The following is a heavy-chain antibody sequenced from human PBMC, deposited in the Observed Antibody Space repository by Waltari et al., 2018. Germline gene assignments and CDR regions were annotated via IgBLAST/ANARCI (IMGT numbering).Heavy chain of an antibody. Sequence: VQLLESGGDLIQPGGSLRRSCAASGFTFSHFAMTWVRQAPGRRLEWVSSISGSGGTSYYTDSVTGRFTISRDNSENTLYLHMNSLRAEDSAIYYCAKDRGSGRIYFDSWGRGTLVAVSS. J-gene: IGHJ4*02. CDR2: ISGSGGTS. D-gene: IGHD3-10*01. CDR3: AKDRGSGRIYFDS. CDR1: GFTFSHFA. V-gene: IGHV3-23*01.